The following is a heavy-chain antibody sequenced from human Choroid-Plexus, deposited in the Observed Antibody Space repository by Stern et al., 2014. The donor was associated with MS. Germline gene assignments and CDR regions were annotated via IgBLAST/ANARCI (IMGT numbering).Heavy chain of an antibody. CDR3: AKDRHYLTYFFDH. Sequence: VHLMESGGGVVHPGRPLRLSCVASGFTFGSCAMHWVRQAPVQGLEVVTGVSDDGSNKYYADSVKGRFTISRDNSQNTLYMQMSSLRPEDTAVYYCAKDRHYLTYFFDHWGQGSLVTVSS. CDR1: GFTFGSCA. J-gene: IGHJ5*02. D-gene: IGHD2/OR15-2a*01. V-gene: IGHV3-30*18. CDR2: VSDDGSNK.